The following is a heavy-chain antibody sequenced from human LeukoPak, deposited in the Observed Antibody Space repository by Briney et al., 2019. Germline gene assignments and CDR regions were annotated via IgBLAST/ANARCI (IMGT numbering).Heavy chain of an antibody. CDR2: ISTSSSTI. CDR1: GFTFSSYS. Sequence: GGSLRLSCAASGFTFSSYSMNWVRQAPGKGLEWVSYISTSSSTIYYADSVKGRFTISRDNAKNSLYLQMNSLRAEDTAVCYCARGPDAFDIWGQGTMVTVSS. J-gene: IGHJ3*02. CDR3: ARGPDAFDI. V-gene: IGHV3-48*01.